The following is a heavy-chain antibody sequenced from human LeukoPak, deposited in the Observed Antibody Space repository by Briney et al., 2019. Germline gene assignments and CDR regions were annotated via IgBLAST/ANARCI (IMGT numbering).Heavy chain of an antibody. CDR2: IKQDGSEK. Sequence: GGSLRLSCAASGFTFSSYWMSWVRQAPGKGLEWVANIKQDGSEKYYVDSVKGRFTISRDNAKDSLYLQMNSLRAEDTAVYYCAREKITMIVVAPDAFDIWGQGTMVTVSS. CDR1: GFTFSSYW. CDR3: AREKITMIVVAPDAFDI. D-gene: IGHD3-22*01. V-gene: IGHV3-7*01. J-gene: IGHJ3*02.